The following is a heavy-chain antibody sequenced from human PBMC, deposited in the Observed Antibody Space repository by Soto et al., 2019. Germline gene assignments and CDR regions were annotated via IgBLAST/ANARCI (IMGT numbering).Heavy chain of an antibody. CDR2: ISGSGGST. V-gene: IGHV3-23*01. CDR1: GFTFSSYA. J-gene: IGHJ4*02. D-gene: IGHD3-22*01. CDR3: AKDLFGYYYDSSGYDY. Sequence: GGSLRLSCAASGFTFSSYAMSWVRQAPGKGLEWVSAISGSGGSTYYADSVKGRFTISRDNSKNTLYLQMNSLRAEDTAVYYCAKDLFGYYYDSSGYDYWGQGTLVTVSS.